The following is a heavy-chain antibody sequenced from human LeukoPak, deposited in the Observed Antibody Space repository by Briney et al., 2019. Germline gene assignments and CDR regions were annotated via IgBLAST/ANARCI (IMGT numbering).Heavy chain of an antibody. V-gene: IGHV3-66*01. Sequence: GGSLRLSCAASGFTVSSNYMSWVRQAPGKGLEWVSVIYSGGSTYYADSVKGRFTISRDNSKNTLYLLMNSLRAEDTAVYYCAGNNYDDAFDIWGQGTMVTVSS. CDR2: IYSGGST. D-gene: IGHD3-22*01. CDR1: GFTVSSNY. J-gene: IGHJ3*02. CDR3: AGNNYDDAFDI.